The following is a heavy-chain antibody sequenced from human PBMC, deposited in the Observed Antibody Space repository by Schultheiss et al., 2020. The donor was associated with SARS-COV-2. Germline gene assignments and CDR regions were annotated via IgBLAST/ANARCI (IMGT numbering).Heavy chain of an antibody. V-gene: IGHV3-9*01. D-gene: IGHD6-13*01. Sequence: SLKISCAGSGFTFGDYVLQWVRQAPGKGLEWVSGITWNSRTIGYADSVKGRFTISRDNAKNSLYLQMNSLRAEDTAVYYCVAEQLVLGVENWFDPWGQGTLVTVSS. CDR3: VAEQLVLGVENWFDP. J-gene: IGHJ5*02. CDR1: GFTFGDYV. CDR2: ITWNSRTI.